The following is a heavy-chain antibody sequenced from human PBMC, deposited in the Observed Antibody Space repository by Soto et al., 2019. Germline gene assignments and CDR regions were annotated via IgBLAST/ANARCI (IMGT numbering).Heavy chain of an antibody. CDR3: ARDASYYSLWSGYYPSRNGMDV. V-gene: IGHV3-33*01. Sequence: QVQVVESGGGVVQPGRSLRLSCAASGFTFSSFGMHWVRQAPGKGLEWVSLIWYDGSKKSYGDSVKGRFTISRDNSRNTVYLQMNSLRADDTAVDYCARDASYYSLWSGYYPSRNGMDVWCQGTTVTVSS. CDR2: IWYDGSKK. D-gene: IGHD3-3*01. CDR1: GFTFSSFG. J-gene: IGHJ6*02.